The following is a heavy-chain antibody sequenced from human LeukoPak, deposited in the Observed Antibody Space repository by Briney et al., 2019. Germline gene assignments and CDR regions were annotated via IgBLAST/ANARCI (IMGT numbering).Heavy chain of an antibody. CDR1: GSTFTSSA. CDR3: AAKKYGGSYWPSPDY. CDR2: IVVGSGNT. V-gene: IGHV1-58*02. Sequence: SVKVSCKASGSTFTSSAIQWVRQARGQRLEWIGWIVVGSGNTNYAQKFQERVTITRDMSTGTAYLELSSLRSEDTAVYYCAAKKYGGSYWPSPDYWSQGTLVTVSS. D-gene: IGHD1-26*01. J-gene: IGHJ4*02.